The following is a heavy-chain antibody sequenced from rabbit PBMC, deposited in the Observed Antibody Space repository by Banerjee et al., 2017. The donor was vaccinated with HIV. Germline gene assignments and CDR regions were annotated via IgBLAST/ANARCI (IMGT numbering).Heavy chain of an antibody. CDR2: ITTGSGDAT. J-gene: IGHJ4*01. Sequence: QSLEESGGDLVKPEGSLTLTCAASGFSFSDHYFMCWVRLAPGKGLEWIACITTGSGDATYYANWAKGRFTISKTSSTTVTLQMTSLTAADTATYFCARDLFYGGYGYGDLWGQGPWSPS. V-gene: IGHV1S40*01. CDR1: GFSFSDHYF. D-gene: IGHD6-1*01. CDR3: ARDLFYGGYGYGDL.